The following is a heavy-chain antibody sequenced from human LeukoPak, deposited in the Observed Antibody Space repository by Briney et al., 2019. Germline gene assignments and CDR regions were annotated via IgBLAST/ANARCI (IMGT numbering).Heavy chain of an antibody. D-gene: IGHD4-11*01. CDR1: GFTFSSYA. Sequence: GGSLRLSCAASGFTFSSYAMHWVRQAPGKGREWVAVISYDGSNKYYADSVKGRFTISRDNSKNTLYLQMNSLRAEDTAVYYCARSLGTVTTLSVDYWGQGTLVTVSS. CDR3: ARSLGTVTTLSVDY. CDR2: ISYDGSNK. J-gene: IGHJ4*02. V-gene: IGHV3-30*01.